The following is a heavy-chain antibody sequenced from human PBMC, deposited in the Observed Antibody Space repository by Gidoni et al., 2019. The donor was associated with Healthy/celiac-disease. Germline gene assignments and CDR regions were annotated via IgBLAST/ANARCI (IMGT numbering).Heavy chain of an antibody. D-gene: IGHD3-10*01. V-gene: IGHV3-23*01. Sequence: EVQLLESGGGLVQPGGSLRLSCAASGFTFSSYAMSWVRQAPGKGLEWVSAISGSGGSTYYADSVKGRFTISRDNSKNTLYLQMNSLRAEDTAVYYCAKRAILWFGESYYFDYWGQGTLVTVSS. J-gene: IGHJ4*02. CDR1: GFTFSSYA. CDR2: ISGSGGST. CDR3: AKRAILWFGESYYFDY.